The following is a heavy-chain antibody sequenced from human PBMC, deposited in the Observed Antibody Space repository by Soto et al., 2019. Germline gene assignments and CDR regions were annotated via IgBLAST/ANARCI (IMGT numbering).Heavy chain of an antibody. V-gene: IGHV4-59*08. Sequence: QVQLRESGPGLVKSSETLSLTCTVSGGSIDGRNCAWIRQPPGKGLEWLGYVYYDGGSSYNPSVKSRLTLSMDTSKSQFSLQLRSVTAADTAVYYCVRQGIGNLHGLVDVWGRGTTVTVSS. CDR2: VYYDGGS. J-gene: IGHJ6*02. CDR1: GGSIDGRN. CDR3: VRQGIGNLHGLVDV. D-gene: IGHD3-10*01.